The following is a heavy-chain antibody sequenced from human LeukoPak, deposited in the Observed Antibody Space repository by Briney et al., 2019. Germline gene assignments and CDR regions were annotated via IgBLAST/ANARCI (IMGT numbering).Heavy chain of an antibody. J-gene: IGHJ4*02. D-gene: IGHD6-19*01. CDR1: GFTFSDYS. CDR3: AREKRQWLVRGYFDY. CDR2: IGGRGDGI. V-gene: IGHV3-48*01. Sequence: GGSLRLSCAASGFTFSDYSMNWVRQAPGKGLEWISYIGGRGDGISYADSVKGRFTVSRDNAKNSLFLQMNRLRGEDTAIYFCAREKRQWLVRGYFDYWGQGTLVTVSS.